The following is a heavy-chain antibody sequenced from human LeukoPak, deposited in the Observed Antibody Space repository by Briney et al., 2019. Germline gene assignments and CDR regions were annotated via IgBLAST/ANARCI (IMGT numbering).Heavy chain of an antibody. CDR3: ARASRAGGSSRRPELEGYYYYGMDV. Sequence: PGGSLRLSCAASGFTFSSYGMHWVRQAPGKGLEWVAVIWYDGSNKYYADSVKGRFTISRDNSKNTLYLQMNSLRAEDTAVYYCARASRAGGSSRRPELEGYYYYGMDVWGQGTTVTVSS. CDR2: IWYDGSNK. V-gene: IGHV3-33*01. CDR1: GFTFSSYG. J-gene: IGHJ6*02. D-gene: IGHD2-2*01.